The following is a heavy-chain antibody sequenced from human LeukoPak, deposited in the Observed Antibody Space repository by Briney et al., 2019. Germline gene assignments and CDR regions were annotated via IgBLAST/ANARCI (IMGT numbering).Heavy chain of an antibody. CDR3: ARHLVTQISSSPAYYFDY. Sequence: PSETLSLTCTVSGGSISSSSYYWGWIRQPPGKGLEWIGSIYYSGSTYYNPSLKSRVTISVDTSKNQFSLKLSSVTAADTAVYYCARHLVTQISSSPAYYFDYWGQGTLVTVSS. V-gene: IGHV4-39*01. D-gene: IGHD6-6*01. CDR2: IYYSGST. J-gene: IGHJ4*02. CDR1: GGSISSSSYY.